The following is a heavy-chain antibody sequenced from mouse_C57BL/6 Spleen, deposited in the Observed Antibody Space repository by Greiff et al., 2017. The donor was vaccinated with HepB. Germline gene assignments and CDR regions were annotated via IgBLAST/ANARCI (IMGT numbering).Heavy chain of an antibody. V-gene: IGHV1-26*01. Sequence: VQLQQSGPELVKPGASVKISCKASGYTFTDYYMNWVKQSHGKSLEWIGDINPNNGGTSYNQKFKGKATLTVDKSSSTAYMELRSLTSGDSAVYYCARDGNYFDYWGQGTTLTVSS. D-gene: IGHD2-1*01. CDR1: GYTFTDYY. CDR2: INPNNGGT. CDR3: ARDGNYFDY. J-gene: IGHJ2*01.